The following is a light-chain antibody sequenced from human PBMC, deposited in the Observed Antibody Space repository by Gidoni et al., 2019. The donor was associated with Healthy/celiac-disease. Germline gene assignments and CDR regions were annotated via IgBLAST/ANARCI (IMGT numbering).Light chain of an antibody. V-gene: IGKV1-33*01. CDR3: QQYYNLPIT. CDR2: EAS. CDR1: QDIRNY. Sequence: DFLMTHSPSSLSASVGDRVTINCQASQDIRNYLNCYQQKQGKAPKLLIYEASNLETGVPSRFSGSGSGTDFTLTISSLQPEDIATYYCQQYYNLPITFXXXTRLEIK. J-gene: IGKJ5*01.